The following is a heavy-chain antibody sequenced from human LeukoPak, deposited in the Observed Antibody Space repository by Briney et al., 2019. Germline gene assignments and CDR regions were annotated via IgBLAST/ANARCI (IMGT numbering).Heavy chain of an antibody. Sequence: GGSLRLSCAASGFTFSSYWVSWVRQAPGKGLEWVANIKQDGSEKYYVDSVKGRFTISRDNAKNSLYLQMNSLRAEDTAVYYCARDQDFFDYWGQGTLVTVSS. D-gene: IGHD2-15*01. CDR3: ARDQDFFDY. CDR1: GFTFSSYW. V-gene: IGHV3-7*01. CDR2: IKQDGSEK. J-gene: IGHJ4*02.